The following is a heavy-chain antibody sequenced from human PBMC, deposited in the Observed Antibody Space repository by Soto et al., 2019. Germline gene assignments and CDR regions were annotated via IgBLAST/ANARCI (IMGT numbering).Heavy chain of an antibody. J-gene: IGHJ4*02. CDR3: ATETYYYDSSGYRTPGFDY. D-gene: IGHD3-22*01. CDR1: GYTFTSYG. V-gene: IGHV1-24*01. CDR2: FDPEDGET. Sequence: GASVEVSCKASGYTFTSYGISWVRQAPGQGLEWMGGFDPEDGETIYAQKFQGRVTMTEDTSTDTAYMELSSLRSEDTAVYYCATETYYYDSSGYRTPGFDYWGQGTLVTVSS.